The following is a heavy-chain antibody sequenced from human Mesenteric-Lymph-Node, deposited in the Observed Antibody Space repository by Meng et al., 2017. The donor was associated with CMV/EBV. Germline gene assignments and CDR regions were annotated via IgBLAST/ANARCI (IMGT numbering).Heavy chain of an antibody. CDR3: AKSDCSSATCYTVYFDY. D-gene: IGHD2-2*01. CDR1: GFTFSYYY. CDR2: ISSSGSTI. Sequence: GESLKISCAASGFTFSYYYMCWIRQAPGEGLEWVSYISSSGSTIYYADSVKGRFTISRDNAKNSLYLQMNSLRAEDTAVYYCAKSDCSSATCYTVYFDYWGQGTLVTVSS. V-gene: IGHV3-11*01. J-gene: IGHJ4*02.